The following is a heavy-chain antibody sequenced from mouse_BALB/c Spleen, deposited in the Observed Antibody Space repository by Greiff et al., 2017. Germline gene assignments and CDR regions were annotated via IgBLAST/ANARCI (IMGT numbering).Heavy chain of an antibody. CDR1: GFSLTSYG. CDR3: AGSYYRSLFAY. V-gene: IGHV2-4-1*01. J-gene: IGHJ3*01. D-gene: IGHD2-14*01. Sequence: QVQLKESGPGLVQPSQSLSITCTVSGFSLTSYGVHWVRQSPGKGLEWLGVIWSGGSTDYNAAFISRLSISKDNSKSQVFFKMNSLQADDTAIYYCAGSYYRSLFAYWGQGTLVTVSA. CDR2: IWSGGST.